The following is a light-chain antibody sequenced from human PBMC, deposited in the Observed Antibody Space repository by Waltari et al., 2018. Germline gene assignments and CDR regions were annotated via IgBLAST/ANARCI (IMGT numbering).Light chain of an antibody. CDR2: KAS. J-gene: IGKJ4*01. Sequence: DIQMTQSPPTLSASVGDRVTITCRTSQSFSSWLAWYQQKPGKAPKLLIYKASSLERDVPSRFSGSGSGTEFTLTISSLQPDDFATFYCQHYSSYPPTFGGGTKVEIK. CDR1: QSFSSW. CDR3: QHYSSYPPT. V-gene: IGKV1-5*03.